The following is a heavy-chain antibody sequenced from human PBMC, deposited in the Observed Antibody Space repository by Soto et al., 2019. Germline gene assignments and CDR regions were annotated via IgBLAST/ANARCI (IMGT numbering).Heavy chain of an antibody. CDR3: ARSNYFAIDY. J-gene: IGHJ4*02. Sequence: LRLSCAASGFTFGDYGFNWVRQAPGKGLEWVSSISGSSSYRYYADSMKGRFTISRDNAKNSLFLEMNSLGAEDTAVYYCARSNYFAIDYWGQGVLVTVSS. V-gene: IGHV3-21*01. CDR1: GFTFGDYG. D-gene: IGHD4-4*01. CDR2: ISGSSSYR.